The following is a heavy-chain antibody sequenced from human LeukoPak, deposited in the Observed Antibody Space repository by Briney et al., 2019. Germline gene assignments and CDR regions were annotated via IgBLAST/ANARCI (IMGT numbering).Heavy chain of an antibody. CDR2: FDPEDGET. Sequence: ASVKVSCKVSGYTLTELSMHWVRQAPGKGLEWMGGFDPEDGETIYAQKFQGRVTMTEDTSTDTAYMELSSLRSEDTAVYYCATGRITMIVVVNYAFDIWGQGTMVTVSS. CDR1: GYTLTELS. J-gene: IGHJ3*02. CDR3: ATGRITMIVVVNYAFDI. V-gene: IGHV1-24*01. D-gene: IGHD3-22*01.